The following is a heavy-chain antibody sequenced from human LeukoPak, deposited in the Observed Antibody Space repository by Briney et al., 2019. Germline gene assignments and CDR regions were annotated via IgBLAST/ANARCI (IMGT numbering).Heavy chain of an antibody. D-gene: IGHD3-10*01. V-gene: IGHV3-15*01. Sequence: GGSLRLSCAASGFTFSSYGMSWVRQAPGKGLEWVGRIKSKTDGGTTDYAAPVEGRFTISRDDSKNTLYLQMNSLKTEDTAVYYCTRGAPYGYWGQGTLVTVSS. CDR3: TRGAPYGY. J-gene: IGHJ4*02. CDR2: IKSKTDGGTT. CDR1: GFTFSSYG.